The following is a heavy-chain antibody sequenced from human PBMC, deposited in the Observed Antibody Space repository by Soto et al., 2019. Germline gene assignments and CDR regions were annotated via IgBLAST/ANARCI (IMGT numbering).Heavy chain of an antibody. CDR2: INHSGSI. CDR3: ARGAGSGWDYYYYGMDV. CDR1: GGSFSGYY. Sequence: QVQLQQWGAGLLKPSETLSLTCGVDGGSFSGYYWSWIRQPPGKGLEWTGEINHSGSIKYNPSLKSRVTISVDTSKNQFSLKLSSVTAAETAVYYCARGAGSGWDYYYYGMDVWGQGTTVTVSS. J-gene: IGHJ6*02. V-gene: IGHV4-34*01. D-gene: IGHD6-19*01.